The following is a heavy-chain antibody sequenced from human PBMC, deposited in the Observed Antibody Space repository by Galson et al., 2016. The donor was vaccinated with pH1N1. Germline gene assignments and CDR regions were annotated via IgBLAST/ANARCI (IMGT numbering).Heavy chain of an antibody. CDR3: ARARGHAAMDPFEF. J-gene: IGHJ4*02. D-gene: IGHD5-18*01. CDR2: MIPILGLS. V-gene: IGHV1-69*02. Sequence: SVKVSCKASGGTFTSYTITWVRQAPGQGLEWMGRMIPILGLSNYAQKFQGRVTITADKSRSTAYMELSSLKSEDTAVYFRARARGHAAMDPFEFWGQGTLVTVSS. CDR1: GGTFTSYT.